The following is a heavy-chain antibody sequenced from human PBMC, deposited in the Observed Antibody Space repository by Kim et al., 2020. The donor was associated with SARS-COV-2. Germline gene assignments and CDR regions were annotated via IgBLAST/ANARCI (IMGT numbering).Heavy chain of an antibody. CDR3: ARVRMVRGVIGYYGMDV. J-gene: IGHJ6*02. CDR1: GDSVSSNSAA. D-gene: IGHD3-10*01. CDR2: TYYRSKWYN. Sequence: SQTLSLTCAISGDSVSSNSAAWNWIRQSPSRGLEWLGRTYYRSKWYNDYAVSVKSRITINPDTSKNQFSLQLTSVTPEDTAVYYCARVRMVRGVIGYYGMDVWGQGTTVTVSS. V-gene: IGHV6-1*01.